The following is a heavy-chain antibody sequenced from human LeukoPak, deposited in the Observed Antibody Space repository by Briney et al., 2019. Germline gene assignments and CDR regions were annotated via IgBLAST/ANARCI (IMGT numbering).Heavy chain of an antibody. Sequence: SAKVSCKASGGTFISYAISWVRQAPGQGLEWMGGIIPIFGTANYAQKFQGRVTITADESTSTAYMELSSLRSEDTAVYYCARVRERAPYYFDYWGQGTLVTVSS. D-gene: IGHD1-26*01. CDR1: GGTFISYA. J-gene: IGHJ4*02. V-gene: IGHV1-69*13. CDR3: ARVRERAPYYFDY. CDR2: IIPIFGTA.